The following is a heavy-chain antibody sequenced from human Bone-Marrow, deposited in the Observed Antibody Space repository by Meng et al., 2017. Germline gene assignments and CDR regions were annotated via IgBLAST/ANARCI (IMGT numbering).Heavy chain of an antibody. Sequence: VSWLRSGAEGKKPGSSVKVPCKASGCTFSSYAISWVRQAPGQGLEWMGGIIPIFGTANYAQKFQGRVTITADESTSTAYMELSSLRSEDTAVYYCARGRYSGSYDYWGQGTLVTVSS. CDR3: ARGRYSGSYDY. J-gene: IGHJ4*02. D-gene: IGHD1-26*01. V-gene: IGHV1-69*01. CDR1: GCTFSSYA. CDR2: IIPIFGTA.